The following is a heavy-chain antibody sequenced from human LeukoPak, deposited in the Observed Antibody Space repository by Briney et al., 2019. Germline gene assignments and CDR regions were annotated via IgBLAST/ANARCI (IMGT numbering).Heavy chain of an antibody. D-gene: IGHD5-18*01. CDR2: ISSSGSTI. CDR1: GFTFSDYY. V-gene: IGHV3-11*04. CDR3: ARGGEIVDTAMVSKLFDY. Sequence: GGSLRLSCAASGFTFSDYYMSWIRQAPGKGLEWVLYISSSGSTIYYADSVKGRFTISRDNAKNSLYLQVNSLRAEDTAVYYCARGGEIVDTAMVSKLFDYWGQGTLVTVSS. J-gene: IGHJ4*02.